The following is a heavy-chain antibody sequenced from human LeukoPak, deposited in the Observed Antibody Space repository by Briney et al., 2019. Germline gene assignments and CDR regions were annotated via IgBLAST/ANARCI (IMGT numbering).Heavy chain of an antibody. CDR2: IYYSGST. CDR3: ARRKNSMDY. V-gene: IGHV4-34*01. CDR1: GGSFSGYY. J-gene: IGHJ4*02. Sequence: PSETLSLTCAVYGGSFSGYYWSWIRQPPGKGLEWIGSIYYSGSTYYNPSLKSRVTISVDTSKNQFSLKLSSVTAADTAVYYCARRKNSMDYWGQGTLVTVSS. D-gene: IGHD4-11*01.